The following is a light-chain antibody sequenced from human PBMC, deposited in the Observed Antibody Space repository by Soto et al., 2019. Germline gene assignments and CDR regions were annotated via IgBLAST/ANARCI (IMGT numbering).Light chain of an antibody. CDR3: QEYDNWPLT. V-gene: IGKV3D-15*01. J-gene: IGKJ4*01. CDR1: HSVSSN. CDR2: GAS. Sequence: EIVMTQSPATLSVSPGEGVTLSCRASHSVSSNLAWFQQKPGQSPRLLIYGASTRANGIPDRFSGSGSGTEFTLTISSLQSEDFAVYYCQEYDNWPLTFGGGTKVEIK.